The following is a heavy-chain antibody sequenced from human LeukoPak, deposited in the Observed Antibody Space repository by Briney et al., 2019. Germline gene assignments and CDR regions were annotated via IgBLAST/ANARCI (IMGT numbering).Heavy chain of an antibody. CDR2: TVGGGSPNT. CDR1: GFYFANYA. J-gene: IGHJ4*02. D-gene: IGHD2-15*01. CDR3: TKAPIVSCSGAFCYPFDS. V-gene: IGHV3-23*01. Sequence: GGSLRLSYAASGFYFANYAMSWVRQAPGKGLEWVTATVGGGSPNTYHADSVKGRFTISRDNSKNTLFLQMNSLRAEDTAIYYCTKAPIVSCSGAFCYPFDSWGQGTLVTVSS.